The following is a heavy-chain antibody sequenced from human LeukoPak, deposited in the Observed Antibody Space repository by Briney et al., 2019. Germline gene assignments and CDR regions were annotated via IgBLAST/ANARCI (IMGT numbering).Heavy chain of an antibody. CDR1: GFTFTSSA. CDR2: IFVGSGNT. Sequence: SVKVSCKASGFTFTSSAMQWVRQARGQRLEWIGWIFVGSGNTNYAQKFQERVTITRDMSTSTAYMELSSLRSEDTAVYYCAAQPHDYDYVWGSYRWSDAFDIWGQGTMVTVSS. J-gene: IGHJ3*02. V-gene: IGHV1-58*02. CDR3: AAQPHDYDYVWGSYRWSDAFDI. D-gene: IGHD3-16*02.